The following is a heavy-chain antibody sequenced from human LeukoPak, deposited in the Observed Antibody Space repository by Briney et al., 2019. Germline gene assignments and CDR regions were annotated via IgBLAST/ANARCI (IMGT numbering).Heavy chain of an antibody. D-gene: IGHD5-24*01. Sequence: GGSLRLSCVASGFPFSSYWMTWVRQAPEKGLEWVANIKQDGSKKSYVDSVKGRFTISRDNAKNSLYLQMNSLRAEDTAIYYCTRVGYIDEGIDYWGQGTLVTVSS. CDR1: GFPFSSYW. V-gene: IGHV3-7*04. J-gene: IGHJ4*02. CDR3: TRVGYIDEGIDY. CDR2: IKQDGSKK.